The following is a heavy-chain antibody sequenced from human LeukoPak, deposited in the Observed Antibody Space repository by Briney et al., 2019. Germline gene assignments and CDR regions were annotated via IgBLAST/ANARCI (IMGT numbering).Heavy chain of an antibody. CDR1: GFTFSSYS. J-gene: IGHJ5*02. CDR2: ISSSSSYI. CDR3: ARAPARYCSSTSCYGFDP. D-gene: IGHD2-2*01. Sequence: AGGSLRLSCAASGFTFSSYSMNWVRQAPGKGPEWVSSISSSSSYIYYADSVKGRFTISRDNAKNSLYLQMNSLRAEDTAVYYCARAPARYCSSTSCYGFDPWGQGTLVTVSS. V-gene: IGHV3-21*01.